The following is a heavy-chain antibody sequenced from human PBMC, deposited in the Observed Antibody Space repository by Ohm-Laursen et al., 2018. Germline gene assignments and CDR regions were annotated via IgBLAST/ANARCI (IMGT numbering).Heavy chain of an antibody. CDR3: ARELGRDFWSGLGYGMDV. J-gene: IGHJ6*02. CDR2: ISSSGSTI. D-gene: IGHD3-3*01. Sequence: SLRLSCAASGFTFSDYYMSWIRQAPGKGLEWVSYISSSGSTIYYADSVKGRFTISRDNAKNLLYLQMNSLRSDDTAVYYCARELGRDFWSGLGYGMDVWGQGTTVTVSS. V-gene: IGHV3-11*01. CDR1: GFTFSDYY.